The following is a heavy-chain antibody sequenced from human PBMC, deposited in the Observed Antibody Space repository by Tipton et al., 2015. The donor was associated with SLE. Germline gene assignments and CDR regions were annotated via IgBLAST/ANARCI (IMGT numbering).Heavy chain of an antibody. CDR1: GGSMSGYY. Sequence: TLSLTCTVSGGSMSGYYWSWVRQPPGKGLEWVGYSYYSGGTSYNPSLRSRVTISVDTSRNQFSLKVTSVTAADSAMYYCARDPKYWGQGTLVIVSS. CDR2: SYYSGGT. CDR3: ARDPKY. J-gene: IGHJ4*02. V-gene: IGHV4-59*13.